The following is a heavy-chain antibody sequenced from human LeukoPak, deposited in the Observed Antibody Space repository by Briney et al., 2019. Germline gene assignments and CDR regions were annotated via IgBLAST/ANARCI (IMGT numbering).Heavy chain of an antibody. CDR2: MQSSGNS. J-gene: IGHJ4*02. CDR3: ARDKRHSYAGYFAH. CDR1: GDSISTYH. Sequence: PSETLSLTCSVSGDSISTYHWNWVRERPGKGLEWIGYMQSSGNSNYNPSLKSRVFMSVDMSKNQFVLNLMSVTAADTAVYYCARDKRHSYAGYFAHWGQGMLVSVSS. V-gene: IGHV4-59*01. D-gene: IGHD5-18*01.